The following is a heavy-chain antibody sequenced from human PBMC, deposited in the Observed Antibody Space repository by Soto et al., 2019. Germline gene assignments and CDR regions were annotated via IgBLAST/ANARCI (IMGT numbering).Heavy chain of an antibody. CDR1: GGTFSSYA. CDR2: IIPIFGTA. D-gene: IGHD2-15*01. V-gene: IGHV1-69*01. Sequence: QVQLVQSGAEVKKPGSSVKVSCKASGGTFSSYAISWVRQAPGQGLEWMGGIIPIFGTANYAQKFQGRVTITADESTRTAYMELSSLRSEDTAVYYCARATRGLGYCSGGSCYSVDYWGQGTLVTVSS. J-gene: IGHJ4*02. CDR3: ARATRGLGYCSGGSCYSVDY.